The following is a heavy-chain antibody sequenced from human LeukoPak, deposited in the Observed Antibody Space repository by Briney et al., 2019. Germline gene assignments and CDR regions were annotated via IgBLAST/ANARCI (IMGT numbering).Heavy chain of an antibody. CDR2: IYHSGTT. D-gene: IGHD2-8*01. J-gene: IGHJ6*03. Sequence: MASETLSLTCTVSGNSISNSNWWNWVRQTPGKGLEWIGQIYHSGTTKYNPSLKSRATISVDNSNNQFSLKLNSVTAADTAVYYCASGVWVSFYDNLGTNISTVVMDVWGKGTTVTVSS. V-gene: IGHV4-4*02. CDR1: GNSISNSNW. CDR3: ASGVWVSFYDNLGTNISTVVMDV.